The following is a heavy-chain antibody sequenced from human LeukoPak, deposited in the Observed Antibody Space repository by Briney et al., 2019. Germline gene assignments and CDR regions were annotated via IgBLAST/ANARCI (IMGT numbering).Heavy chain of an antibody. CDR1: GGSISSYY. CDR2: IYASGST. Sequence: SETLSLTCTVSGGSISSYYWSWIRQPAGKGLEWIGRIYASGSTNYNPSLKSRVTMSVDTSKNQFSLKLSSVTAADRAVYYCARDPGGYDSSGYYYEENYFDYWGQGTLVTVSS. J-gene: IGHJ4*02. V-gene: IGHV4-4*07. D-gene: IGHD3-22*01. CDR3: ARDPGGYDSSGYYYEENYFDY.